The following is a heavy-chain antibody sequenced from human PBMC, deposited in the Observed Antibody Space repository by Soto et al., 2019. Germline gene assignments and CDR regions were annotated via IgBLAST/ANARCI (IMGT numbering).Heavy chain of an antibody. V-gene: IGHV1-18*01. CDR2: ISAYNRNT. CDR1: GYTFTSYG. D-gene: IGHD4-17*01. J-gene: IGHJ4*02. Sequence: QVQLVQSGAEVKKPGASVKVSCKASGYTFTSYGISWVRQAPGQGLEWMGWISAYNRNTNYAQKRQGIVTMTTDTPTSAAYMELRSRGSDDTAGYYGACGTTVEAGNYWGQGTLVTVSS. CDR3: ACGTTVEAGNY.